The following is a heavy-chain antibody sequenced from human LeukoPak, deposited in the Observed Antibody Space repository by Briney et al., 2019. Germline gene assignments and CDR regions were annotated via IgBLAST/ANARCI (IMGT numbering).Heavy chain of an antibody. CDR1: GYSFTGYF. J-gene: IGHJ6*02. Sequence: ASVKVSCKASGYSFTGYFMQWVRQAPGQGLEWMGWINPNSGDTNYAQKFQGRVTMTRDTSISTAYMELSRLRSGDAAVYYCARRFYYAMDVWGQGTTVTVSS. D-gene: IGHD3-16*01. CDR3: ARRFYYAMDV. V-gene: IGHV1-2*02. CDR2: INPNSGDT.